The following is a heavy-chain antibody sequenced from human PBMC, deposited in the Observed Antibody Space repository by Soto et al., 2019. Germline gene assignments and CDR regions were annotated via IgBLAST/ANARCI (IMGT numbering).Heavy chain of an antibody. V-gene: IGHV3-23*01. CDR1: GFTFSSYA. CDR2: ISGSGGST. CDR3: ARGHSFRRRYGMDV. D-gene: IGHD5-18*01. J-gene: IGHJ6*02. Sequence: GGSLRLSCAASGFTFSSYAMSWVRQAPGKGLEWVSAISGSGGSTYYADSVKGRFTISRDNSKNTLYLQMNSLRAEDTAVYDCARGHSFRRRYGMDVWGQGTTVTVSS.